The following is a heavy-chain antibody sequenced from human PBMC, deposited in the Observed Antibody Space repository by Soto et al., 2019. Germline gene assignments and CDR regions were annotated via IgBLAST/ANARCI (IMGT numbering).Heavy chain of an antibody. CDR2: MSYDGSNK. CDR3: VRDGGAY. D-gene: IGHD3-16*01. V-gene: IGHV3-30-3*01. CDR1: GFTFSSYA. Sequence: QVQLVESGGGMVQPGRSLRLSCAASGFTFSSYAMHWVRRAPGKGLEWMAVMSYDGSNKYYADSVKGRFTISRDNSKNTLYLQMNSLRPEDTALYYCVRDGGAYWGQGTLVIVSS. J-gene: IGHJ4*02.